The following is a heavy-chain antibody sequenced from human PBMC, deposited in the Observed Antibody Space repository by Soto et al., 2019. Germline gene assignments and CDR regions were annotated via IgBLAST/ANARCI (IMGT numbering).Heavy chain of an antibody. CDR1: GFTFTNHN. V-gene: IGHV3-21*02. J-gene: IGHJ4*02. CDR2: ISSSSSFR. Sequence: EVQLVESGGGLGKPGGSLRLSCAASGFTFTNHNMNWVRQAPGKGLEWVSSISSSSSFRNYADSVKGRFSISRDTDKNFVYLQMDSLRAEDTAVYYCARDPPLSVLVVVATAAFWGQGTLVTVSS. D-gene: IGHD2-21*01. CDR3: ARDPPLSVLVVVATAAF.